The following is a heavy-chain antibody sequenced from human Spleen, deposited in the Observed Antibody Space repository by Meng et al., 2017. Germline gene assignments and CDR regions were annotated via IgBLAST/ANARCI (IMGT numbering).Heavy chain of an antibody. Sequence: VQLVQSGAELKEPGASVRISCKASGYIFSEFGLQWVRQAPGQRLEWMGWINGANGKTEYAQRFHGRITISRDTSANLAFMHLRSLRSEDTAVYYCARGGNNHGLGIDYWGQGTLVTVSS. CDR1: GYIFSEFG. CDR2: INGANGKT. D-gene: IGHD5-18*01. J-gene: IGHJ4*02. CDR3: ARGGNNHGLGIDY. V-gene: IGHV1-3*01.